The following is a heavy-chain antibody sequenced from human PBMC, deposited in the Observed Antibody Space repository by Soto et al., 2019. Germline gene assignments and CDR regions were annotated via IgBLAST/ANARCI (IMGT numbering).Heavy chain of an antibody. D-gene: IGHD2-21*02. J-gene: IGHJ4*02. Sequence: AGGSLRLSCAASGFTFSSYWMHWVRQAPGKGLVWVSRINSDGSSTNYADSVKGRFTISRDNAKNTLYLQMNSLRAEDTAVYYCARESWESGDCYNYWGQGTLVTVSS. V-gene: IGHV3-74*01. CDR1: GFTFSSYW. CDR3: ARESWESGDCYNY. CDR2: INSDGSST.